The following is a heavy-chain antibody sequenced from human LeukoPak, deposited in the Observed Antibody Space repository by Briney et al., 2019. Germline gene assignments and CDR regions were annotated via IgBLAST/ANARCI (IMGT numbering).Heavy chain of an antibody. J-gene: IGHJ4*02. Sequence: GGSLRLSCAASGFTLSSYSMNWVRQAPGKGLEWVSSISSSSSYIYYADSVKGRFTISRDNAKNSLYLQMNSLRAEDTAVYYVARDLLSEVSYPFDYWGQGTLVTVSS. CDR3: ARDLLSEVSYPFDY. CDR2: ISSSSSYI. V-gene: IGHV3-21*01. D-gene: IGHD1-26*01. CDR1: GFTLSSYS.